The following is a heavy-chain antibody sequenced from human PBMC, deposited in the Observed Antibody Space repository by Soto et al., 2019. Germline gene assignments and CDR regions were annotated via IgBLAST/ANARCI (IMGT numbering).Heavy chain of an antibody. D-gene: IGHD2-2*01. CDR1: GFTFSSYA. V-gene: IGHV3-30-3*01. CDR2: ISYDGSNK. J-gene: IGHJ6*02. CDR3: VRGRVLYCSSTSCLHTYYYYGMDV. Sequence: GGSLRLSCAASGFTFSSYAMHWVRQAPGKGLEWVAVISYDGSNKYYADSVKGRFTISRDNSKNTLYLQMNSLRAEDTAVYYCVRGRVLYCSSTSCLHTYYYYGMDVWGQGTTVTVSS.